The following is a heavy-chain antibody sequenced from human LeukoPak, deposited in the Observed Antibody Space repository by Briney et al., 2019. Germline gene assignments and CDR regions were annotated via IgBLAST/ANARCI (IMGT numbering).Heavy chain of an antibody. V-gene: IGHV4-59*01. CDR2: IYYSGST. D-gene: IGHD1-26*01. CDR3: ARAGVLGVVGATKSWFDP. J-gene: IGHJ5*02. CDR1: GGSISSYY. Sequence: SETLSLTCTVSGGSISSYYWSWIRQPPGKGLEWIGYIYYSGSTNYNPSLKSRVTISVDTSKNQFSLKLSSVTAADTAVYYCARAGVLGVVGATKSWFDPWGQGTLVTVSS.